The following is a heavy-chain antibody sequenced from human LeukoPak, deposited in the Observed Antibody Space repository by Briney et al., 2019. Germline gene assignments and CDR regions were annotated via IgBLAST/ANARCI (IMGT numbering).Heavy chain of an antibody. CDR1: GGTFSSYA. J-gene: IGHJ6*02. V-gene: IGHV1-69*04. Sequence: SVKVSCKASGGTFSSYAISWVRQAPGQGLEWMGRIIPILGIANYAQKFQGRVTITADKSTSTAYMELSSLRSEDTAVYYCAREDQTYYYGSGSYETPKTYYYGMDVWGQGTTVTVSS. CDR3: AREDQTYYYGSGSYETPKTYYYGMDV. D-gene: IGHD3-10*01. CDR2: IIPILGIA.